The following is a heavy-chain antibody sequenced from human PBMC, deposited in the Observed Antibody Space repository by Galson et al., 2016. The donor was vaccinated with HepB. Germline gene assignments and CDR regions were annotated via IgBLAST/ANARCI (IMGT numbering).Heavy chain of an antibody. V-gene: IGHV3-66*01. CDR3: ARDVYYYGSGPDFSYGMDV. J-gene: IGHJ6*02. D-gene: IGHD3-10*01. CDR1: GFIVSSNY. CDR2: IYSGGST. Sequence: SLRLSCAASGFIVSSNYMSWVRQAPGKGLEWVSVIYSGGSTYYANSVRGRFTISRDNSKNTLDLQMNSLRAEDTAGYYCARDVYYYGSGPDFSYGMDVWGQGTTVTVSS.